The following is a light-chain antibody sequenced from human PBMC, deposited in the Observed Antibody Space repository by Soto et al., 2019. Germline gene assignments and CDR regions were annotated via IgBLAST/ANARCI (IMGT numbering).Light chain of an antibody. J-gene: IGKJ1*01. V-gene: IGKV3-20*01. CDR3: QQYGSSPPT. Sequence: EIVLTQSPGSLSLSPGERVTLSCRASQSVSSTFLAWYQQKPGQAPRPLIYDASSRATGIPDRFSGSGSGTDFTLTISGLEPEDFAVYYCQQYGSSPPTFGQGTKV. CDR1: QSVSSTF. CDR2: DAS.